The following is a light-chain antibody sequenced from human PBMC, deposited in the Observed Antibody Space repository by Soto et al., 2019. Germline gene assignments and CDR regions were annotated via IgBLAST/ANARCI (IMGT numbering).Light chain of an antibody. Sequence: VLTQPRSVSGSPGQSVTISCTGTSSDVGGYNYVSWYQQHPGKAPELMVYDVSKRPSGVPDRFSGSKSGNTASLTISGLQAEDEADYYCCSYAGDYSYVFGTGTKVTVL. J-gene: IGLJ1*01. CDR2: DVS. CDR1: SSDVGGYNY. CDR3: CSYAGDYSYV. V-gene: IGLV2-11*01.